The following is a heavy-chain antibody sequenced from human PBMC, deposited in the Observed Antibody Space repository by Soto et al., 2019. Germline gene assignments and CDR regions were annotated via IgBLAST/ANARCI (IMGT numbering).Heavy chain of an antibody. D-gene: IGHD2-2*01. J-gene: IGHJ6*02. V-gene: IGHV6-1*01. CDR1: GDSVSSNSAA. CDR2: TYYRSKWYN. CDR3: ASSSYTVDPYCSSTSCPPPYYYYGMDV. Sequence: SQTLSLTCAISGDSVSSNSAAWNWIRQSPSRGLEWLGRTYYRSKWYNDYAVSVKSRITINPDTSKNQFSLQLNSVTPEDTAVYYCASSSYTVDPYCSSTSCPPPYYYYGMDVWGQGTTVTVSS.